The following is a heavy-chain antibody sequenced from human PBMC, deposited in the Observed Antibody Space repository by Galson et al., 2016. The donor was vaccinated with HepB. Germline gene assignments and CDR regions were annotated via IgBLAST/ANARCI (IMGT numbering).Heavy chain of an antibody. CDR1: GFTFSSYG. CDR2: MWYDGSHN. Sequence: SLRLSCAASGFTFSSYGMHWVRQAPGKGLEWVAVMWYDGSHNDYAGSVNGRFTISRDDSKNSLYLQMNNLKIEDTAVYYCTDVGSGGSRLDWGQGTLVTVSS. J-gene: IGHJ4*02. D-gene: IGHD2-15*01. CDR3: TDVGSGGSRLD. V-gene: IGHV3-33*01.